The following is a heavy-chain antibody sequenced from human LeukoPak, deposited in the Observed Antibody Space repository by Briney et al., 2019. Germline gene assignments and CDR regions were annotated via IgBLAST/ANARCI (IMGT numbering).Heavy chain of an antibody. D-gene: IGHD6-13*01. CDR2: INWNGGRT. Sequence: GGSLRLSCAASGFTFDDYGMSWGRQAPGKGVEWVSGINWNGGRTVYADSVKGGFTISRDNAKNSLYLQMNTLRAEDTALYYCARHSSSYDAFDIWGQGTMVTVSS. J-gene: IGHJ3*02. V-gene: IGHV3-20*04. CDR1: GFTFDDYG. CDR3: ARHSSSYDAFDI.